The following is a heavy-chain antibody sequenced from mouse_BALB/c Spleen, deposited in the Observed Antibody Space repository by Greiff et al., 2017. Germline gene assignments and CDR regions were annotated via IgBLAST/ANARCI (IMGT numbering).Heavy chain of an antibody. CDR1: GFTFSSFG. J-gene: IGHJ4*01. CDR3: ARSYYYGSSYAMDY. CDR2: ISSGSSTI. D-gene: IGHD1-1*01. Sequence: EGKLVESGGGLVQPGGSRKLSCAASGFTFSSFGMHWVRQAPEKGLEWVAYISSGSSTIYYADTVKGRFTISRDNPKNTLFLQMTSLRSEDTAMYYCARSYYYGSSYAMDYWGQGTSVTVSS. V-gene: IGHV5-17*02.